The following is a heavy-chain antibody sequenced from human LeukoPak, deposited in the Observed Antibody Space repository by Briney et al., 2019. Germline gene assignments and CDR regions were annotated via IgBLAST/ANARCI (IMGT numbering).Heavy chain of an antibody. Sequence: ASVKVSCKASGYTFTSYYMHWVRQAPGQGLEWMGIINPSGGSASYAQKFQGRVTMTRDTSTSTVYMELSSLRSEDTAVYYCARGDRGYCSSTSCSWGTDAFDIWGQGTMVTVSS. D-gene: IGHD2-2*01. CDR1: GYTFTSYY. CDR2: INPSGGSA. J-gene: IGHJ3*02. CDR3: ARGDRGYCSSTSCSWGTDAFDI. V-gene: IGHV1-46*01.